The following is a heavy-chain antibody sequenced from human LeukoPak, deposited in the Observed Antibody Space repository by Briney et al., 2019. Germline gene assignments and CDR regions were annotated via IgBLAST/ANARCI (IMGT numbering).Heavy chain of an antibody. CDR2: ISAYNGNT. D-gene: IGHD6-6*01. CDR3: ARSVFKAARPSYPGFKFEFDP. J-gene: IGHJ5*02. Sequence: GASVKVSCKASGYTFTSYGISWVRQAPGQGLEWMGWISAYNGNTNYAQKLQGRVTMTTDTSTSTAYMELRSLRSDDTAVYYCARSVFKAARPSYPGFKFEFDPWGQGTLVTVSS. CDR1: GYTFTSYG. V-gene: IGHV1-18*01.